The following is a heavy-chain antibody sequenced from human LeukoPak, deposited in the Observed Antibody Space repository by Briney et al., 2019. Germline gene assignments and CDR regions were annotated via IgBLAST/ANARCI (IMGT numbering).Heavy chain of an antibody. V-gene: IGHV3-48*03. CDR2: ISSSGSTM. CDR1: KFTFSSYE. CDR3: ARGGGAAAASTDWY. Sequence: GGSLRLSCAASKFTFSSYEMNWVRQAPGKGLEWISHISSSGSTMYYADSVKGRFTISRDNAKNSLYLQMNSLRAEDTAVYYCARGGGAAAASTDWYWGQGTLVTVSS. J-gene: IGHJ4*02. D-gene: IGHD6-13*01.